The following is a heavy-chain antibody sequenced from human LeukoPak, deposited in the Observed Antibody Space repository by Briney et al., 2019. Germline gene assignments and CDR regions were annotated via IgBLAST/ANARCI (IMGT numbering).Heavy chain of an antibody. D-gene: IGHD6-19*01. V-gene: IGHV4-38-2*01. CDR3: ARAPVGSGWVINWFDP. CDR1: GYSISSGYY. Sequence: SETLSLTCAVSGYSISSGYYWGWIRRPPGKGLEWIGSMYHSWSTYYNPSLKSRVTISVDTSKNQFSLKLSSVTAADTAVYYCARAPVGSGWVINWFDPWGQGTLVTVSS. J-gene: IGHJ5*02. CDR2: MYHSWST.